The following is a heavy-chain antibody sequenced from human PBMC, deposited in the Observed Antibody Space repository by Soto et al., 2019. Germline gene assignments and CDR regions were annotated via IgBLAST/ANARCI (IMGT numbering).Heavy chain of an antibody. V-gene: IGHV3-23*01. J-gene: IGHJ4*02. CDR2: ISGSGGST. CDR1: GFTFSSYA. Sequence: GGSLRISCAASGFTFSSYAMSWVRQAPGKGLEWVSAISGSGGSTYYADSVKGRFTISRDNSKNTLYLQMNSLRAEDTAVYYCANDAYCDPFSYYWGQGTLFTVSS. CDR3: ANDAYCDPFSYY. D-gene: IGHD2-8*02.